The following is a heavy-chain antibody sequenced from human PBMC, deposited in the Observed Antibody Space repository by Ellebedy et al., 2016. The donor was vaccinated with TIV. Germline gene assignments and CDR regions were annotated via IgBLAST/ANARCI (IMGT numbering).Heavy chain of an antibody. V-gene: IGHV1-69*13. CDR3: ATPEGSIAVTDAFDI. CDR2: IIPIFGTA. Sequence: AASVKVSCKASGYTFTSYGISWVRQAPGQGLEWMGGIIPIFGTANYAQKFQGRVTITADESTSTAYMELSSLRSEDTAVYYCATPEGSIAVTDAFDIWGQGTMVTVSS. D-gene: IGHD6-19*01. J-gene: IGHJ3*02. CDR1: GYTFTSYG.